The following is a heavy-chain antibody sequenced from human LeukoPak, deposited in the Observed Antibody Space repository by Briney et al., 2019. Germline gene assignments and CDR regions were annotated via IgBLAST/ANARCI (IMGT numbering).Heavy chain of an antibody. D-gene: IGHD1-26*01. J-gene: IGHJ5*02. V-gene: IGHV1-46*01. CDR2: INPSGGST. Sequence: ASVKVSCKASGYTFTSYYMHWVRQAPGQGLEWMGIINPSGGSTSYAQKFQGRVTMTRDMSTGTVYMELSSLRSEDTAVYYCARGRIVGAPSDWFDPWGQGTLVTVSS. CDR1: GYTFTSYY. CDR3: ARGRIVGAPSDWFDP.